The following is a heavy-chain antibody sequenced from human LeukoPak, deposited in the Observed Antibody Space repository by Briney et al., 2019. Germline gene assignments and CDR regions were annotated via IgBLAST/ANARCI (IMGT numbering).Heavy chain of an antibody. CDR1: GFTFSSYG. CDR2: IRYDGSNK. Sequence: GGSLRLSCAASGFTFSSYGMHWVRQAPGKGLEWVAFIRYDGSNKYYADSVKGRFTISRDNSKNTLYLQMNSLRAEDTAVYYCAKGSIVVVVAGFDYWGQGTLVTVSS. CDR3: AKGSIVVVVAGFDY. V-gene: IGHV3-30*02. J-gene: IGHJ4*02. D-gene: IGHD2-15*01.